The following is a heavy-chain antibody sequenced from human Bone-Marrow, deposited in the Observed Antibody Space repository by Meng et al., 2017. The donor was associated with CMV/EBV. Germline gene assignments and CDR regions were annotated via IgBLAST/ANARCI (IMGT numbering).Heavy chain of an antibody. CDR1: GGSISSSSYY. CDR2: IYYSGST. J-gene: IGHJ5*02. V-gene: IGHV4-39*07. D-gene: IGHD2-2*01. CDR3: ARSEVIVSSTSWRAWWFDP. Sequence: GSLRLSCTVSGGSISSSSYYWGWIRQPPGKGLEWIGSIYYSGSTYYNPSLKSRVTISVDTSKNQFSLKLSSVTAADTAVYYCARSEVIVSSTSWRAWWFDPWGQGTLVTVSS.